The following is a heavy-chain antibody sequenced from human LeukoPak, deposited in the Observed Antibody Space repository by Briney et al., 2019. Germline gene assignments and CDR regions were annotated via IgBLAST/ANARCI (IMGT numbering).Heavy chain of an antibody. J-gene: IGHJ4*02. CDR3: ARDSPYGDHFYFDY. V-gene: IGHV4-30-4*01. CDR2: IYYGGST. Sequence: SQTLSLTCTVSGGSISSGDYYWSWIRQPPGKGLEWIGYIYYGGSTYYNPSLKSRVTISVDTSKNQFSLKLSSVTAADTAVYYCARDSPYGDHFYFDYWGQGTLVTVSS. CDR1: GGSISSGDYY. D-gene: IGHD4-17*01.